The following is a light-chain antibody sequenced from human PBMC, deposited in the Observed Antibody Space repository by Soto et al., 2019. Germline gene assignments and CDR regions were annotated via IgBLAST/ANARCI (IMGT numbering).Light chain of an antibody. Sequence: EVVLTQSPGTLSLSPGERATLSCRASQSVSNNYLAWYQQKPGQGPRLLIFGSSDRATGIPDRFSGSGSGTEFTLTISRLEPEDFAVYYCQQYNSPPPYTFGQGTKLEIK. V-gene: IGKV3-20*01. CDR3: QQYNSPPPYT. CDR1: QSVSNNY. CDR2: GSS. J-gene: IGKJ2*01.